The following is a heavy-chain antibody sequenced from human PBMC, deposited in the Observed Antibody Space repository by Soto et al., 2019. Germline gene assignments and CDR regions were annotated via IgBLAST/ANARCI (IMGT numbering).Heavy chain of an antibody. V-gene: IGHV4-59*01. CDR1: GGSISSYY. CDR2: IYYSGST. J-gene: IGHJ4*02. D-gene: IGHD2-15*01. CDR3: ARDSSSRFDY. Sequence: QVQLQESGPGLVKPSETLSLTCTVSGGSISSYYWSWIRQPPGKGLEWIGYIYYSGSTNYNPSLKSRVTISVDTSKNQFSLKLSSVTAADTAVYYCARDSSSRFDYWGQGTLVTVSS.